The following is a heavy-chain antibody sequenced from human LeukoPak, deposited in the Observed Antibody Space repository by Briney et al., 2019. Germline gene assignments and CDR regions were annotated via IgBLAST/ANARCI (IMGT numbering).Heavy chain of an antibody. Sequence: PGRSLRLSCAASGFTFSSYAMHWVRQAPGKGLEWVAVISYDGSNKYYADSVKGRFTISRDNSKNTLYLQMNSLRAEDTAVYYCARVWCSSTSCYSFDYWGQGTLVTVSS. CDR2: ISYDGSNK. V-gene: IGHV3-30-3*01. CDR3: ARVWCSSTSCYSFDY. CDR1: GFTFSSYA. D-gene: IGHD2-2*01. J-gene: IGHJ4*02.